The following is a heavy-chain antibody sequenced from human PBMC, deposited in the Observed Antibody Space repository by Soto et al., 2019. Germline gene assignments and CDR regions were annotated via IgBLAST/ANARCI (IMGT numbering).Heavy chain of an antibody. J-gene: IGHJ3*02. CDR3: ARVPNYYDSSGYYYYYAFDI. D-gene: IGHD3-22*01. CDR1: GGSVSSGSYY. CDR2: IYYSGST. V-gene: IGHV4-61*01. Sequence: SETLSLTCTVSGGSVSSGSYYWSWIRQPPGKGLEWIGYIYYSGSTNYNPSLKSRVTISVDTSKNQFSLKLSSVTAADTAVYYCARVPNYYDSSGYYYYYAFDIRGQGTMVTVSS.